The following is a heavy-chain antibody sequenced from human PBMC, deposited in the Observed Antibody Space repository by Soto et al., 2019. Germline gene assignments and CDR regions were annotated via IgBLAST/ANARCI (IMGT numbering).Heavy chain of an antibody. V-gene: IGHV4-61*08. Sequence: SETLSLTCAVSGGSVSSGDYYWSWIRQPPGKGLEWIGYIYYSGNTNYNPSLKSRVIISVDTSKNLFSLKLTSVTAADTAVYYCAHFPMDTSLMSSLDFCGPGLLVTVS. J-gene: IGHJ4*02. D-gene: IGHD5-18*01. CDR3: AHFPMDTSLMSSLDF. CDR1: GGSVSSGDYY. CDR2: IYYSGNT.